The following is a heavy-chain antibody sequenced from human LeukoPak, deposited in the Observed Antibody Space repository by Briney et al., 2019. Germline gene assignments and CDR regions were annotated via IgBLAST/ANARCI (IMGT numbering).Heavy chain of an antibody. CDR1: GGSISSSNYY. CDR2: IYYSGST. CDR3: ARVGAAMDNFDY. Sequence: SETLSLTCTVSGGSISSSNYYWGWIRQPPGKGLEWIGNIYYSGSTYYNPSLKSRVTISKDTSKNQFSLKLSSVTAADTAVYYCARVGAAMDNFDYWGQGTLVTVS. V-gene: IGHV4-39*07. D-gene: IGHD5-18*01. J-gene: IGHJ4*02.